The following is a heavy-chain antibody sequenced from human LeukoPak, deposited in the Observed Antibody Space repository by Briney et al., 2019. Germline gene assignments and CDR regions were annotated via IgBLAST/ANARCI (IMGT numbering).Heavy chain of an antibody. CDR2: ISWNSGSI. D-gene: IGHD6-19*01. CDR1: GFTFDDYA. Sequence: PGGSLRLSCAASGFTFDDYAMHWVRQAPGKGLEWVSCISWNSGSIGYADSVKGRFTISRDNAKNSLYLQMNSLRAEDTALYYCAKDQSLGYSSGWGVFNYWGQGTLVTVSS. V-gene: IGHV3-9*01. CDR3: AKDQSLGYSSGWGVFNY. J-gene: IGHJ4*02.